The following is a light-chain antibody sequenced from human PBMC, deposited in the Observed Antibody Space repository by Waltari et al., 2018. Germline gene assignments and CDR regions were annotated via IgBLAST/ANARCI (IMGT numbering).Light chain of an antibody. Sequence: EIVLTQSPGTLSLSPGERATLSCRASQSVSSSYLAWYQQKPGQAPRLLIYWASSRATGIPDRFSGSGSGTDFTLTISRLEPEDFAVYYCQQYGISPRTFGQGTKVEIK. CDR3: QQYGISPRT. V-gene: IGKV3-20*01. J-gene: IGKJ1*01. CDR2: WAS. CDR1: QSVSSSY.